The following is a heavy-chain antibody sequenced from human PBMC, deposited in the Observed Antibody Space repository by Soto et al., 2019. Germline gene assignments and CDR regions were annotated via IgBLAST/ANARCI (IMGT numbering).Heavy chain of an antibody. D-gene: IGHD3-10*01. CDR3: AKHFVNGEVDY. V-gene: IGHV3-23*01. J-gene: IGHJ4*02. CDR2: ISGSGGST. Sequence: GGSLRLSCAASGFTFSSYSMNWVRQAPGKGLEWVSIISGSGGSTFYADSVKGRFTISRDNSKNTLYLQMNSLTAEDTAVYYCAKHFVNGEVDYWGQGTLVTVSS. CDR1: GFTFSSYS.